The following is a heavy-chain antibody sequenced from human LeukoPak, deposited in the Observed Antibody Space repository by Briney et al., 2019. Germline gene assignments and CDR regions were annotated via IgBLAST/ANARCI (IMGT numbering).Heavy chain of an antibody. CDR3: ARATGELRTYYFDY. D-gene: IGHD1-7*01. Sequence: GRTLTLTCAAYGCTFNTYDMHWIRQTPGKGLEWVAFIWYDGSKKYYADSVKSGFSISKDNSKSTLYLQMNSLRAEDTAVYHCARATGELRTYYFDYWGQGTLVTVSS. V-gene: IGHV3-33*01. CDR1: GCTFNTYD. CDR2: IWYDGSKK. J-gene: IGHJ4*02.